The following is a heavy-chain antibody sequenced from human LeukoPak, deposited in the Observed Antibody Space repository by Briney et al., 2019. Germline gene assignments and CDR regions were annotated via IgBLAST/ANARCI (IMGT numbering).Heavy chain of an antibody. D-gene: IGHD3-22*01. CDR1: GGTFSSYA. CDR2: IVPIFGTT. CDR3: ARSTNYYDSSGYFDYFDY. J-gene: IGHJ4*02. Sequence: ASVKVSCKASGGTFSSYAISWVRQPPGQGLEWMGGIVPIFGTTNYAQKFQGRVTITADESTSTAYMELSSLRSEDTAVYYCARSTNYYDSSGYFDYFDYWGQGTLVTVSS. V-gene: IGHV1-69*13.